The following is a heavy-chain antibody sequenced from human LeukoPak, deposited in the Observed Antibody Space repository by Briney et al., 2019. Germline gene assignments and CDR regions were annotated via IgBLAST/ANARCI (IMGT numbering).Heavy chain of an antibody. V-gene: IGHV3-48*04. J-gene: IGHJ4*02. CDR1: GFTFSICS. CDR3: ARDDGRRGDY. CDR2: ISSSSTM. D-gene: IGHD1-1*01. Sequence: GGSLRLSCAASGFTFSICSMNWVRQAPGKGLEWVSYISSSSTMYYADSVKGRFTISRDNAKSSLYLQMNSLRAEDTAVYYCARDDGRRGDYWGQGTLVTVSS.